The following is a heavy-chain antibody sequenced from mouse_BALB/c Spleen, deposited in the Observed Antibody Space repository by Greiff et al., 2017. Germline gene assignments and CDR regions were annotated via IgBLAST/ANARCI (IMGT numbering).Heavy chain of an antibody. CDR2: IWSGGST. J-gene: IGHJ1*01. D-gene: IGHD1-2*01. V-gene: IGHV2-4-1*01. Sequence: VKLVESGPGLVQPSQSLSITCTVSGFSLTSYGVHWVRQSPGKGLEWLGVIWSGGSTDYNAAFISRLSISKDNSKSQVFFKMNSLQADDTAIYYCARKGAHYYGSYWYFDVWGAGTTVTVS. CDR3: ARKGAHYYGSYWYFDV. CDR1: GFSLTSYG.